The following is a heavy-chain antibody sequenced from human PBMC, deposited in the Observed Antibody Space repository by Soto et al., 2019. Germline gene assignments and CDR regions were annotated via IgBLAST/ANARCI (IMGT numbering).Heavy chain of an antibody. D-gene: IGHD3-22*01. CDR1: GFTFSSYA. V-gene: IGHV3-23*01. CDR3: AKDRGQYYDSSGYPG. J-gene: IGHJ4*02. CDR2: ISGSGGST. Sequence: EVQLLESGGGLVQPGGSLRLSCAASGFTFSSYAMSWVRQAPGKGLEWVSAISGSGGSTYYADSVNGRFTISRDHSKNPLYLQMNRLRAADTAVYYCAKDRGQYYDSSGYPGWGQGTLVTVSS.